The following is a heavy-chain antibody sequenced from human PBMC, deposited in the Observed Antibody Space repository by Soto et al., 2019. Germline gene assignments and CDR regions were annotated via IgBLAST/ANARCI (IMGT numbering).Heavy chain of an antibody. D-gene: IGHD3-16*01. V-gene: IGHV3-23*01. CDR3: AKDWGPEGSSVRAFDI. CDR2: LSGRGGNI. CDR1: GFTFSWHA. Sequence: PGGSLRLSCAASGFTFSWHAMNWVRQAPGKGLEWVSVLSGRGGNIDYANSVNGRFTISRDNSKNMLYLQMNSLRAEDTAVYYCAKDWGPEGSSVRAFDIWGQGTVVTVSS. J-gene: IGHJ3*02.